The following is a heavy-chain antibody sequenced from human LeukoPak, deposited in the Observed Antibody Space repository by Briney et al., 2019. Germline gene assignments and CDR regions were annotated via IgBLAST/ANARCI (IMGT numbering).Heavy chain of an antibody. CDR3: ARDAEVGTLFGVLSRYNWFDP. CDR1: GFSFSYYW. Sequence: PGGSLRLSCTASGFSFSYYWMSWVRQAPGKGLEWVANIKHDGNEKYYVDSVKGRFTISRDNAKKSLYLQMNSLRVEDTAVHYCARDAEVGTLFGVLSRYNWFDPWGQGTLVTVSS. D-gene: IGHD3-3*01. V-gene: IGHV3-7*01. J-gene: IGHJ5*02. CDR2: IKHDGNEK.